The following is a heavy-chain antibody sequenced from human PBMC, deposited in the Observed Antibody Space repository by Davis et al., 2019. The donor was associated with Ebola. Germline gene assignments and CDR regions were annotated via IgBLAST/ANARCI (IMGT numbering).Heavy chain of an antibody. CDR3: ARFQGLPSYMDV. V-gene: IGHV5-10-1*01. J-gene: IGHJ6*03. CDR2: IDPSDSYT. Sequence: GESLKISCKGSGYSFTSYWISWVRQMPGKGLEWMGRIDPSDSYTNYSPSFQGHVTISADKSISTAYLQWSSLKASDTAMYYCARFQGLPSYMDVWGKGTTVTVSS. D-gene: IGHD6-19*01. CDR1: GYSFTSYW.